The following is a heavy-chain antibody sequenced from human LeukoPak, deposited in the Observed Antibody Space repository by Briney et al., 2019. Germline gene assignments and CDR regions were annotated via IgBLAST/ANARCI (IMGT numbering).Heavy chain of an antibody. CDR2: IKTKTDGGTT. CDR3: ATGPRLGCSSSTCYLGY. CDR1: GFPLSNAW. J-gene: IGHJ4*02. D-gene: IGHD6-13*01. Sequence: GGSLRLSCAASGFPLSNAWMSWVRQAPGKGLEWVGRIKTKTDGGTTDYATPVKGRFTISRDDSKNTLYLQMNSLKTEDTAVYYCATGPRLGCSSSTCYLGYWGQGTLVTVSS. V-gene: IGHV3-15*01.